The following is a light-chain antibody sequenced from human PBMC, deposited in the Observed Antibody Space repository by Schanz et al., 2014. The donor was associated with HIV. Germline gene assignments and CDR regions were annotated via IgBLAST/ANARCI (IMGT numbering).Light chain of an antibody. J-gene: IGKJ2*01. CDR1: QSISGR. CDR2: KAS. Sequence: DIQMTQSPSTLSASVGDRVTITCRASQSISGRLAWYQQKPGKAPKYLIYKASSLQYGVPSRFSGSGSGTEFTLTISSLQPEDFATYYCQQHNGPPYTFGQGTKVYIK. CDR3: QQHNGPPYT. V-gene: IGKV1-5*03.